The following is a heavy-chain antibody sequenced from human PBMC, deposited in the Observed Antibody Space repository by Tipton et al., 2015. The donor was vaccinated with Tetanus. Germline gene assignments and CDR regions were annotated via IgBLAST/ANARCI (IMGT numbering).Heavy chain of an antibody. CDR2: VDRGGDT. CDR1: GGSFSDYY. D-gene: IGHD2/OR15-2a*01. V-gene: IGHV4-34*01. J-gene: IGHJ5*02. CDR3: ARHLYGYWFDP. Sequence: GLVKPSETLSLNCGVYGGSFSDYYWTWIRQPPGKGLEWIGDVDRGGDTTYNPSLESRVTISIDASTSHLSLRMAAVTAADTAVYFCARHLYGYWFDPWGQGALVTVSS.